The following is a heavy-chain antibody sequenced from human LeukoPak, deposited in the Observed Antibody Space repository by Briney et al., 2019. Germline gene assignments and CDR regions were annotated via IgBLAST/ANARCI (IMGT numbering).Heavy chain of an antibody. CDR1: GDSIGSSNYY. CDR2: IHYSGTT. V-gene: IGHV4-39*01. CDR3: ASGYAEVPLVAEAFDH. D-gene: IGHD2-2*01. Sequence: PSETLSLTCTVSGDSIGSSNYYWAWLRQPPGKGLEWIASIHYSGTTFYNMSVKSRVAISIASSKNQFSLKLSSVSASDTAVYFCASGYAEVPLVAEAFDHWGQGTLVTVSS. J-gene: IGHJ5*02.